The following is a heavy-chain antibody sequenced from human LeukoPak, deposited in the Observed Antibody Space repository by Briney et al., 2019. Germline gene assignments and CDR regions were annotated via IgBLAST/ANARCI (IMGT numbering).Heavy chain of an antibody. CDR2: IYYSGST. CDR3: ARGNWGLTAWN. D-gene: IGHD7-27*01. CDR1: GGSISSGDYY. Sequence: SETLSLTCTVSGGSISSGDYYWRWIRQPPGKGLEWIGYIYYSGSTYYNPSLKSRVPISVDTSKNHFSLELRSVTAAGTAVYYCARGNWGLTAWNWGQGTLVTVSS. V-gene: IGHV4-30-4*08. J-gene: IGHJ4*02.